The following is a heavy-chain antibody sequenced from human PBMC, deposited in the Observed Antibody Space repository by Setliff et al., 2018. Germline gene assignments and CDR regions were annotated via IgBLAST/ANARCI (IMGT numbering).Heavy chain of an antibody. V-gene: IGHV4-4*02. CDR3: GRTMTYYYLCMDV. Sequence: PSETLSLTCDVSGGSVSSSSWWTWVRQPPGKGLEWIGQTYHGGNTRYNPSLKSRLTMSIDKSKNQVSLELSSVTTADTAVYYCGRTMTYYYLCMDVWGNGTTVTVSS. CDR1: GGSVSSSSW. J-gene: IGHJ6*03. CDR2: TYHGGNT.